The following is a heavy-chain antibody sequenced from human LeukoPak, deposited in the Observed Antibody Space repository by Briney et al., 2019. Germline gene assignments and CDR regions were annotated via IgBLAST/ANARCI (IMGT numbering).Heavy chain of an antibody. CDR3: ATEHWGPNS. CDR2: IKGDGSDK. D-gene: IGHD3-16*01. Sequence: GGSLRLSCAASGFTFSDYSMNWVRQATGKGLEWLANIKGDGSDKNYVDSVKGRFTISRDNAKNSLFLQMSSLRGEDTALYYCATEHWGPNSWGQGTLVTVSS. J-gene: IGHJ4*02. V-gene: IGHV3-7*01. CDR1: GFTFSDYS.